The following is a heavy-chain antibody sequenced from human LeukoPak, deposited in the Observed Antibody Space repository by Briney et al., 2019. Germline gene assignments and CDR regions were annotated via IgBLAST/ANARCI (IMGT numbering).Heavy chain of an antibody. CDR2: ISNYNGDT. CDR1: GYTFNSYG. Sequence: ASVKVSCKASGYTFNSYGFSWVRQAPGQGLEWVGWISNYNGDTRYAQKFQGRVTMTTDTSTRTSNMELRNLGSDDTAVYYCARALYSDSSGYYPGLDHWGQGTLVAVSS. D-gene: IGHD3-22*01. V-gene: IGHV1-18*01. J-gene: IGHJ4*02. CDR3: ARALYSDSSGYYPGLDH.